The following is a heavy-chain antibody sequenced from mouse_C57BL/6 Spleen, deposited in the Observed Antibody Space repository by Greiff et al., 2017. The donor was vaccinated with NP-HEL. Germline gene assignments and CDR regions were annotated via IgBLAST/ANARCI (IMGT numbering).Heavy chain of an antibody. CDR3: ARCTILDYWGFAY. CDR1: GYTFTDYN. D-gene: IGHD1-1*01. CDR2: INPNNGGT. V-gene: IGHV1-22*01. J-gene: IGHJ3*01. Sequence: VQLQQSGPELVKPGASVKMSCKASGYTFTDYNMHWVKQSHGKSLEWIGYINPNNGGTSYNQKFKGKATLTVNKSSSTAYMELRSLTSEDSAVYYCARCTILDYWGFAYWGQGTLVTVSA.